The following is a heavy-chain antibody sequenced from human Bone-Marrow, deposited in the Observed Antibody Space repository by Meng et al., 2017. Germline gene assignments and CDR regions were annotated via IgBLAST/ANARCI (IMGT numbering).Heavy chain of an antibody. J-gene: IGHJ4*02. D-gene: IGHD3-22*01. Sequence: QLQLQESGPGLVKPSETLSLTCTVSGGSISSSSYCWGWIRQPPGKGLEWIGSIYYTGRTYYNPSLKSRVTISVDTSKNQFSLKLSSVTAADTAVYYCARREYYYDSSGYYGAGFDYWGQGTLVTVSS. V-gene: IGHV4-39*01. CDR1: GGSISSSSYC. CDR3: ARREYYYDSSGYYGAGFDY. CDR2: IYYTGRT.